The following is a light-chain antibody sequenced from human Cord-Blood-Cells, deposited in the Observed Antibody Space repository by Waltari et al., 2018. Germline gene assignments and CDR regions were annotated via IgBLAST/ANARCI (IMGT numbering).Light chain of an antibody. V-gene: IGKV1-33*01. CDR2: DAS. CDR1: KDISNY. CDR3: QQYDNLPLT. J-gene: IGKJ4*01. Sequence: DIQMTQSPSSLSASVGDRVTITCQASKDISNYLNLYQQKPGKDPKLLIYDASNLETGVPSRFSGSGSGTDFTFTISSLQPEDIATYYCQQYDNLPLTFGGGTKVEIK.